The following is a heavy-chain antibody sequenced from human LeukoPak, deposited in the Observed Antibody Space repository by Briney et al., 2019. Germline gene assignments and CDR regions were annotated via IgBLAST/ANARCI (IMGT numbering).Heavy chain of an antibody. CDR3: ASKNPAAADDYYYYYMDV. V-gene: IGHV1-2*02. J-gene: IGHJ6*03. CDR2: INPNSGGT. Sequence: ASVKVSCKASGYTFTGYYMHWVRQAPGQGLEWMGWINPNSGGTNYAQKFQGRVTITADESTSTAYMELSSLRSEDTAVYYCASKNPAAADDYYYYYMDVWGKGTTVTVSS. D-gene: IGHD6-13*01. CDR1: GYTFTGYY.